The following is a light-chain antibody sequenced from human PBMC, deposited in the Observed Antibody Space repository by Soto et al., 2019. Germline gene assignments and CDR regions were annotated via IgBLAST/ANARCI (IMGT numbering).Light chain of an antibody. CDR3: QQYHHWPPKVT. CDR2: GAS. J-gene: IGKJ3*01. Sequence: DIVMTQSPATLSVSPGERATLSCRASQSINTNLAWYQQKPGQAPRLLIYGASTRATVIPARLSGSGSGTEFTLTISGLQADDFAGYYCQQYHHWPPKVTFGPGTRVDI. V-gene: IGKV3-15*01. CDR1: QSINTN.